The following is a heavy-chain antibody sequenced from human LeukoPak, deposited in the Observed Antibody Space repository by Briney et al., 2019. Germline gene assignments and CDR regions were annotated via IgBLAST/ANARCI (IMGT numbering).Heavy chain of an antibody. V-gene: IGHV1-46*01. D-gene: IGHD6-19*01. CDR1: GYTFTSYY. Sequence: ASVKVSCKASGYTFTSYYMHWVRQAPGQGLEWMGIINPSGGSTSYAQKFQGRVTMTRDMSTSTVYMELSSLRSEDTAVYYCARFAVHRRITVAGQFGLDYWGQGTLVSLSS. CDR2: INPSGGST. CDR3: ARFAVHRRITVAGQFGLDY. J-gene: IGHJ4*02.